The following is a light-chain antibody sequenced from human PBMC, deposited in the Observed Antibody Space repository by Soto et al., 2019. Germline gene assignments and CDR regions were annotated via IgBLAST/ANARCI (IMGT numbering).Light chain of an antibody. CDR1: QRVSRY. Sequence: ETVLTQSPATLSLSPGERATLSCRASQRVSRYLAWYQHRPGQAPRRLIYDASSRAPGNPARFSGSGAGTDFTLPIRRLQPEDFAVYDCQQRSNWPLTFGGGTKVEI. V-gene: IGKV3-11*01. J-gene: IGKJ4*01. CDR3: QQRSNWPLT. CDR2: DAS.